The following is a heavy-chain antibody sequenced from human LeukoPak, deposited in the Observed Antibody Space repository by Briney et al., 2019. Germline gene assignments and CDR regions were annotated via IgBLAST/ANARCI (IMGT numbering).Heavy chain of an antibody. CDR2: IYYSGST. D-gene: IGHD2-21*02. CDR1: GGSISSGGYY. Sequence: PSETLSLTCTVSGGSISSGGYYWSWVRQHPGKGLEWIGYIYYSGSTYYNPSLKSRVTISVDTSKNQFSLKLSSVTAADTAVYYCARGDIVVVTSGTYFDYWGQGTLVTVSS. V-gene: IGHV4-31*03. J-gene: IGHJ4*02. CDR3: ARGDIVVVTSGTYFDY.